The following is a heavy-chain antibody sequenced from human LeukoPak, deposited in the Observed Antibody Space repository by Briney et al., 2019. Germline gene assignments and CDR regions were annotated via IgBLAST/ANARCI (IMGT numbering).Heavy chain of an antibody. V-gene: IGHV3-21*04. CDR3: VRGYSFGPYGMDV. Sequence: GGSLRLSCAASGFSFSSYSMNWVRQAPGKGLEWVSIISRDSRTIIDADSVKGRFTISRDNAKNSLYLQMNSLRAEDTAVYFCVRGYSFGPYGMDVWGQGTTVTVSS. CDR1: GFSFSSYS. D-gene: IGHD2-15*01. CDR2: ISRDSRTI. J-gene: IGHJ6*02.